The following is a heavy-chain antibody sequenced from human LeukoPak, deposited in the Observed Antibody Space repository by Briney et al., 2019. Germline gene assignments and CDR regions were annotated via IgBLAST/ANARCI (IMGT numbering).Heavy chain of an antibody. CDR3: VRGGYWAFDY. CDR2: IYYSGST. CDR1: GVSVSSNYA. Sequence: PSETLSLTCGVSGVSVSSNYAWSRVRQPPGKGLEWIGEIYYSGSTSYKSSLKRRVTMSVDKSQNQFSLTLSSVTAADTAVYYCVRGGYWAFDYWGQGGLVIVSS. D-gene: IGHD2-8*02. V-gene: IGHV4-4*02. J-gene: IGHJ4*02.